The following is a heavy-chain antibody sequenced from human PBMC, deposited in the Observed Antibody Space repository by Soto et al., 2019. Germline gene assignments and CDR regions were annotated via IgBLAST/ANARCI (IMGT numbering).Heavy chain of an antibody. Sequence: QVQLQESGPGLVKPSETLSLTCTFSVDSIDSYYWSWIRQAPGKGLEWIGYIYYSGSTNYNPSLKSRVAISLDKSMQQFSLRLTSVTAADTAVYYSARDFYLVRGAGGLDVWGQGTTVTVSS. J-gene: IGHJ6*02. V-gene: IGHV4-59*01. CDR1: VDSIDSYY. D-gene: IGHD3-10*01. CDR2: IYYSGST. CDR3: ARDFYLVRGAGGLDV.